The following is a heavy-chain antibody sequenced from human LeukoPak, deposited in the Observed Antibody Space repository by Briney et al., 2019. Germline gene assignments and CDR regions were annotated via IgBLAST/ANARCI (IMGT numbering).Heavy chain of an antibody. J-gene: IGHJ4*02. CDR3: AKHYDFWSGSHLGY. V-gene: IGHV3-23*01. CDR2: TSGSGGST. Sequence: GGSLRLSCAASGFTFSSYAMSWVRQAPGKGLEWVSATSGSGGSTYYADSVKGRFTISRDNSKNTLYLQMNSLRAEDTAVYYCAKHYDFWSGSHLGYWGQGTLVTVSS. CDR1: GFTFSSYA. D-gene: IGHD3-3*01.